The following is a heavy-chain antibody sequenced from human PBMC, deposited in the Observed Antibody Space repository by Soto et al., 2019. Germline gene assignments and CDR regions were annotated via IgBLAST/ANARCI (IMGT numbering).Heavy chain of an antibody. D-gene: IGHD2-8*01. J-gene: IGHJ5*02. Sequence: ASVKVSCKVSGYTLTELSMHWVRQAPGKGLEWMGGFDPEDGETIYAQKFQGRVTMTEDTSTDTAYMELSSLRSEDTAVYYCATGSRSHYCANGVCYYKWFDPWGQGTLVTVS. CDR1: GYTLTELS. CDR2: FDPEDGET. CDR3: ATGSRSHYCANGVCYYKWFDP. V-gene: IGHV1-24*01.